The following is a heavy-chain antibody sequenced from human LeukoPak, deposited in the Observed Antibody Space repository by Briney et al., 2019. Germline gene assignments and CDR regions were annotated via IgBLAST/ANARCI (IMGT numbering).Heavy chain of an antibody. V-gene: IGHV4-39*01. D-gene: IGHD3-22*01. CDR2: IYYSGST. CDR1: GGSISSRRYF. J-gene: IGHJ4*02. Sequence: SETLSLTCTVSGGSISSRRYFWGWIRQPPGKGLEWIGSIYYSGSTYYNPALKSRFTISVDTSMNQFSLKLSSVTAADTAVYYCARPQNGTSSGYYYWGPVTLVTFSS. CDR3: ARPQNGTSSGYYY.